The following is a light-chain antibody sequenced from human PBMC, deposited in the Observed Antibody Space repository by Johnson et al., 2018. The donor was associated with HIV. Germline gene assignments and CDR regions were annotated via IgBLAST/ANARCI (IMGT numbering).Light chain of an antibody. CDR2: GND. V-gene: IGLV1-51*02. J-gene: IGLJ1*01. CDR1: SSNIGNNY. CDR3: GTRDNRLSDSDV. Sequence: QSVLTQPPSVSAAPGQKVTISCSGSSSNIGNNYVSWYQQLPGTAPKLLIYGNDKRPSMIPDRFSGSKSGTSATLGITGLQTGDEADYYCGTRDNRLSDSDVLGTWTMVTVL.